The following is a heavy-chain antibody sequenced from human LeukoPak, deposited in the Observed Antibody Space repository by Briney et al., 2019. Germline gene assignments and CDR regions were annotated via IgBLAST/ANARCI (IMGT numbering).Heavy chain of an antibody. CDR3: ARDPYTGSYGYFDY. V-gene: IGHV4-4*07. D-gene: IGHD1-26*01. CDR2: IYTSGST. Sequence: SGTLSLTCTVSGGSISSYYWSWIRQPAGKGLEWIGRIYTSGSTNYNPSLKSRVTMSVDTSKNQFSLKLSSVTAADTAVYYCARDPYTGSYGYFDYWGQGTLVTVSS. CDR1: GGSISSYY. J-gene: IGHJ4*02.